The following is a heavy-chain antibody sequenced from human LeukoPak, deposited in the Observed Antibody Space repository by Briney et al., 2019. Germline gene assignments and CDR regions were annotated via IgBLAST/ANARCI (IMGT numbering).Heavy chain of an antibody. D-gene: IGHD5-18*01. Sequence: PSETLSLTCTVSGYSISSGYYWGWIRQPPGKGLGWIGSIYYSGSTYYNPSLKSRVTISVDTSKNQFSLKLSSVTAADTAVYYCAREVDTSSMDVWGKGTTVTVSS. CDR2: IYYSGST. CDR3: AREVDTSSMDV. CDR1: GYSISSGYY. V-gene: IGHV4-38-2*02. J-gene: IGHJ6*03.